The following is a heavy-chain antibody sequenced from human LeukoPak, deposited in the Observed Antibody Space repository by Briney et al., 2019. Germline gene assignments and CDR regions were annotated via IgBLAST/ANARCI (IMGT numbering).Heavy chain of an antibody. CDR3: ARELGYCSGGSCYRLRGMDV. CDR1: GGSISSGGYY. J-gene: IGHJ6*02. CDR2: IYYSGST. D-gene: IGHD2-15*01. V-gene: IGHV4-31*03. Sequence: PSQTLSLTCTVSGGSISSGGYYWSWIRQHPGEGLEWIGYIYYSGSTYYNPSLKSRVTISVDTSKNQFSLKLSSVTAADTAVYYCARELGYCSGGSCYRLRGMDVWGQGTTVTVSS.